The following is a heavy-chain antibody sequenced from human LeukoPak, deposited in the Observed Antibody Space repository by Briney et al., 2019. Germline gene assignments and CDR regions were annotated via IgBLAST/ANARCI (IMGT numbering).Heavy chain of an antibody. CDR2: IRTKANNYAT. CDR3: SRHEALPGDY. CDR1: GFTFSGST. V-gene: IGHV3-73*01. Sequence: GGSLKLSCAASGFTFSGSTVHWVRQASGKGLDRVGHIRTKANNYATAYAASVKGRLTISRDDSKNTAYLQMNSLKIEDTAVYYCSRHEALPGDYWGQETLVTVSS. D-gene: IGHD2-21*02. J-gene: IGHJ4*02.